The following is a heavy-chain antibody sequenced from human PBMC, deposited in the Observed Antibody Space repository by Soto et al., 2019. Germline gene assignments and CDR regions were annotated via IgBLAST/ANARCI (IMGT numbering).Heavy chain of an antibody. CDR3: AKEHSGRYQPNWFAL. D-gene: IGHD1-26*01. CDR1: GFTFGNYG. V-gene: IGHV3-23*01. J-gene: IGHJ5*02. CDR2: ISDAGGYT. Sequence: GGSLRLSCAASGFTFGNYGMTWVRQAPGKGLEWVSSISDAGGYTYYAESVKGRFTISRDNSKNTLYLQMTSLRTEDTAEYYCAKEHSGRYQPNWFALWGQGTQVIASS.